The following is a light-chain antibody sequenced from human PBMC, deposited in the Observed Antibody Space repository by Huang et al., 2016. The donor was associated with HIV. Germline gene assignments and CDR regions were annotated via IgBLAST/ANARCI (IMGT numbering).Light chain of an antibody. Sequence: EIVLTQSPATLSLSPGERATLSCRASQSVGSYLAWYQQRPGQAPRLLIYDASSRATGLPARFSGSGSGTDFTLTIGSIAPEDSAVYYCQQRSDWPTFGQGTKVEIK. J-gene: IGKJ1*01. CDR3: QQRSDWPT. CDR1: QSVGSY. CDR2: DAS. V-gene: IGKV3-11*01.